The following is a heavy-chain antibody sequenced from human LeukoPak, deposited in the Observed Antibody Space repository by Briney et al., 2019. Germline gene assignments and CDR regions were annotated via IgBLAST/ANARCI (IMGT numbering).Heavy chain of an antibody. CDR3: ARDEGGKYSSGWVSNWFDP. CDR2: ISYDGSNK. J-gene: IGHJ5*02. V-gene: IGHV3-30*09. Sequence: GGSLRLSCAASGFTFSNYAMHWVRQAPGKGLEWVAVISYDGSNKYYVDSVKGRFAISRDNSKNTLYLQMNSLRVEDTAVYYCARDEGGKYSSGWVSNWFDPWGQGTLVTVSS. CDR1: GFTFSNYA. D-gene: IGHD6-19*01.